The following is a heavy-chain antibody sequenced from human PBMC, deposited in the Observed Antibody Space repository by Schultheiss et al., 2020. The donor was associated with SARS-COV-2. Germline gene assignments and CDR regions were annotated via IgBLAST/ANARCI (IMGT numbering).Heavy chain of an antibody. J-gene: IGHJ4*02. D-gene: IGHD5-24*01. V-gene: IGHV4-30-2*01. CDR1: GGSISSGGYS. CDR3: ARAKTATFDY. CDR2: IYHSGST. Sequence: LRLSCAVSGGSISSGGYSWSWIRQPPGKGLEWIGYIYHSGSTNYNPSLKSRVTISVDTSKNQFSLKLSSVTAADTAVYYCARAKTATFDYWGQGTLVTVSS.